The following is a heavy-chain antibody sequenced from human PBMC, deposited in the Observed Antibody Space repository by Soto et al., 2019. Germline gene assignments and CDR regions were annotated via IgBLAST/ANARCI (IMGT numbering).Heavy chain of an antibody. J-gene: IGHJ6*02. V-gene: IGHV3-23*01. CDR3: AKHRRGSSWYSSFSGYGQYYYYYGMDV. Sequence: EVQLLESGGGLVQPGGSLRLSCAASGFTFSSYAMSWVRQAPGKGLEWVSAISGSGGSTYYADSVKGRFTISRDNSKNTLYLQMNSLRAEDTAVYYCAKHRRGSSWYSSFSGYGQYYYYYGMDVWGQEPTVTVSS. CDR2: ISGSGGST. CDR1: GFTFSSYA. D-gene: IGHD6-13*01.